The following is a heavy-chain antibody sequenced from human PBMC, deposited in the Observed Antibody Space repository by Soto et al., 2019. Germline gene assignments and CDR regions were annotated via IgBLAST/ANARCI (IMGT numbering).Heavy chain of an antibody. D-gene: IGHD5-12*01. CDR2: ISAYNGNT. V-gene: IGHV1-18*01. Sequence: GASVKVSCKASGYTFTSYGISWVRQAPGQGLEWMGWISAYNGNTNYAQKLQGRVTMTTDTSTSTAYMELRSLRSDDTAVYYCARESKNGYNYEGLDYWGQGTLVTVSS. CDR3: ARESKNGYNYEGLDY. J-gene: IGHJ4*02. CDR1: GYTFTSYG.